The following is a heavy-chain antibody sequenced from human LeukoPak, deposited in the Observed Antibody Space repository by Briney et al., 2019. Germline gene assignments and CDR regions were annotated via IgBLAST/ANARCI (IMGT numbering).Heavy chain of an antibody. J-gene: IGHJ4*02. V-gene: IGHV3-21*01. CDR3: ARRATTERGHSYGLDF. CDR1: GFTFSSYH. Sequence: PGGSLRLSCEVSGFTFSSYHMNWVRQAPGRGLEWVSSIGSSGSYIYYADSLTGRFTISRDNAKNSLYLQMNSLRAEDTAMYYCARRATTERGHSYGLDFWGQGTLVTVSS. CDR2: IGSSGSYI. D-gene: IGHD5-18*01.